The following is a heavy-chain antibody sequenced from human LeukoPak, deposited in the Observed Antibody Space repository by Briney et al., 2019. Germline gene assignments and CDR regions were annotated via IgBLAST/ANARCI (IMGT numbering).Heavy chain of an antibody. CDR1: GGSISSFS. Sequence: PSETLSLTCTVSGGSISSFSWSWIRQPPGKGLEYIGHIYDSGSTNYNPSLKSRVTISVDTSKNQFSLKLSSVTAADTAVYYCARGVSYYDSSGYYNEYFQHWGQGTLVTVSS. D-gene: IGHD3-22*01. CDR2: IYDSGST. V-gene: IGHV4-59*08. J-gene: IGHJ1*01. CDR3: ARGVSYYDSSGYYNEYFQH.